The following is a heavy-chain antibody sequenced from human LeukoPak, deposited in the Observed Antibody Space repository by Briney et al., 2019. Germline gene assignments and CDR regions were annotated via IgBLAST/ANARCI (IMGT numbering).Heavy chain of an antibody. CDR3: ARGSPPDY. CDR1: GLTFSGFA. Sequence: RGSPRLSCAASGLTFSGFAMYWVRQAPGKGLEWVAVTSYDGGNKNYADSVKGRFTISRDKSKNTLYLQMNSLRIEDTAVYYCARGSPPDYWGQGTLVTVSS. V-gene: IGHV3-30-3*01. J-gene: IGHJ4*02. CDR2: TSYDGGNK.